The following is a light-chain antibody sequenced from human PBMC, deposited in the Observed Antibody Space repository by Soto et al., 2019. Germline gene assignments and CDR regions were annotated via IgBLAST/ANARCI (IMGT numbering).Light chain of an antibody. J-gene: IGKJ5*01. V-gene: IGKV1-6*01. CDR2: VAS. CDR1: RYIRTA. Sequence: GDRDTITCRASRYIRTALSWYQHRPGQAPKVLICVASSLQSGVPSRFSGSGFGTVFTLTISSLEPEDAAVYYCQQRSNWPPITFGQGTRLEI. CDR3: QQRSNWPPIT.